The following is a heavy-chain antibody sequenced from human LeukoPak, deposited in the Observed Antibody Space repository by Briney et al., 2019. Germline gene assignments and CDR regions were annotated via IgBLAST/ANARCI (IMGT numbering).Heavy chain of an antibody. D-gene: IGHD5-18*01. Sequence: GSLRLSCAASGFTVSSNYMSWVRQAPGKGLEWVAVISYDGSKKFYADSVKGRFTISRDNSENTLYLQMNSLRAEDTAVYYCARGGWIQTANTLFDYWGQGTLVTVSS. CDR2: ISYDGSKK. J-gene: IGHJ4*02. CDR1: GFTVSSNY. CDR3: ARGGWIQTANTLFDY. V-gene: IGHV3-30-3*01.